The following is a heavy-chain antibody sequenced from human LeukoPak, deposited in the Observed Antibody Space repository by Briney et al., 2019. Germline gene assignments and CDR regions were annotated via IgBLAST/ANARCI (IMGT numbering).Heavy chain of an antibody. CDR2: IYHGGSTDSYTGRT. J-gene: IGHJ4*02. CDR1: GYSINSGFY. D-gene: IGHD3-16*01. CDR3: ARLPRGLIRSY. V-gene: IGHV4-38-2*02. Sequence: SETLSLTCTVSGYSINSGFYWGWIRQPPGKGLEWIGTIYHGGSTDSYTGRTYYKSSLKSRVTISVDTSNNQFSLTMASVTAADTAVYYCARLPRGLIRSYWGQGTLVTVSS.